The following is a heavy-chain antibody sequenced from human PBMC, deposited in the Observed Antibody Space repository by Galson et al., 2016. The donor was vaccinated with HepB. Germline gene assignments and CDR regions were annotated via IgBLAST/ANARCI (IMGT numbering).Heavy chain of an antibody. CDR1: GGSINTYY. V-gene: IGHV4-59*01. Sequence: SETLSLTCAVSGGSINTYYWSWIRQPPGKGLEWIGYISYSGNTNYNPSLKSRVTISIDTAKSQFSLNLDSVTTADPAVYYCARASSISTLGRMDVWGQGTTVTVSS. D-gene: IGHD3-3*02. CDR3: ARASSISTLGRMDV. CDR2: ISYSGNT. J-gene: IGHJ6*02.